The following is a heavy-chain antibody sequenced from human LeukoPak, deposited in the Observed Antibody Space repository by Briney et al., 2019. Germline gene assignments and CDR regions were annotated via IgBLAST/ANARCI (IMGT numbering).Heavy chain of an antibody. CDR1: Y. CDR2: IYYSGST. D-gene: IGHD3-22*01. Sequence: YWIGWVRQMPGKGLEWIGYIYYSGSTYYNPSLKSRVTISVDTSKNQFSLKLSSVTAADTAVYYCARVKSDSSGYYYPRFDYWGQGTLVTVSS. CDR3: ARVKSDSSGYYYPRFDY. J-gene: IGHJ4*02. V-gene: IGHV4-30-4*08.